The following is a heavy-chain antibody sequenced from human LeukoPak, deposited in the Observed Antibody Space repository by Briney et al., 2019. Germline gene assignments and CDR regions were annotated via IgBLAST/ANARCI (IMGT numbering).Heavy chain of an antibody. V-gene: IGHV3-43*02. CDR1: GFTFDDYA. Sequence: PGGSLRLSCAASGFTFDDYAMHWVRQAPGKGLEWVSLIREDGRTTYYVDSVKGRFAISRDNSKKSLYLQINSLRTEDSASYYCAKTRRSGTEYADFDHWGQGTLVTVSS. CDR3: AKTRRSGTEYADFDH. J-gene: IGHJ4*02. CDR2: IREDGRTT. D-gene: IGHD1-26*01.